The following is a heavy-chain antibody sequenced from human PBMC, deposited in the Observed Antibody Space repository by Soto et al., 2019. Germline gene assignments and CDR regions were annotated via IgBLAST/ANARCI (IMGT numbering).Heavy chain of an antibody. CDR3: ARGQPGAAAGTRWFDP. J-gene: IGHJ5*02. Sequence: QVQLVQSGAEVKKPGASVKVSCKASRYTFISYDINWVRQASGQGLEWMGWMNPNSGNTGYAQKFQGRLTMTRNTSISTAYMELSSLRSEDTAVYYCARGQPGAAAGTRWFDPWGQGTLVTVSS. D-gene: IGHD6-13*01. CDR1: RYTFISYD. V-gene: IGHV1-8*01. CDR2: MNPNSGNT.